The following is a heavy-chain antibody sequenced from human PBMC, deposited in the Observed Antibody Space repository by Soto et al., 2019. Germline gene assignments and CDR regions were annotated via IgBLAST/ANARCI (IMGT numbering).Heavy chain of an antibody. CDR3: ASGLSGYSGYDYNYFDY. V-gene: IGHV3-53*01. CDR2: IYSGGST. Sequence: GGSLRLSCSASGFTVSSNYMSWVRQAPGKGLEWVSVIYSGGSTYYADSVKGRFTISRDNSKNTLYLQMNSLRAEDTAVYYCASGLSGYSGYDYNYFDYWGQGTLVTVSS. D-gene: IGHD5-12*01. J-gene: IGHJ4*02. CDR1: GFTVSSNY.